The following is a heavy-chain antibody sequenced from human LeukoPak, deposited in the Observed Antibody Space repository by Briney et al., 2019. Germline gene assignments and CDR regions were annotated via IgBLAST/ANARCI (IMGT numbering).Heavy chain of an antibody. V-gene: IGHV3-21*01. J-gene: IGHJ4*02. Sequence: GGSLRLSCAASGFTFSSYSMNWVRQAPGKGLEWVSSISSSSSYIYYADSMKGRFTISRDNAKNSLYLQMNSLRAEDTAVYYCARVVYGDYETTMLDYWGQGTLVTVSS. CDR3: ARVVYGDYETTMLDY. CDR2: ISSSSSYI. D-gene: IGHD4-17*01. CDR1: GFTFSSYS.